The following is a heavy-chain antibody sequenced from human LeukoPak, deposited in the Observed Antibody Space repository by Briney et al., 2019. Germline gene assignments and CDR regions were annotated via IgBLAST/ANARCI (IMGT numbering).Heavy chain of an antibody. CDR2: IDPEDGET. V-gene: IGHV1-69-2*01. CDR1: GYTFTDYY. CDR3: AAGVVIPNY. D-gene: IGHD3-3*01. J-gene: IGHJ4*02. Sequence: ASVKVSCKVSGYTFTDYYMHWVQQAPGKGLEWMGLIDPEDGETIYAEKFQGRVTITADTSTDTAYMELSSLRSEDTAVYYCAAGVVIPNYWGQGTLVTVSS.